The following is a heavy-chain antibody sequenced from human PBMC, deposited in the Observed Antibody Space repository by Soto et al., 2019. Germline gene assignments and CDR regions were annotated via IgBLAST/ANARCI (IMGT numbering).Heavy chain of an antibody. CDR2: INAGNGNT. D-gene: IGHD3-22*01. Sequence: GASVKVSCKASGYTFTSFAMHWVRQAPGQRLEWMGWINAGNGNTKYSQKFQGRVTITRNTSISTAYMELSSLRSEDTAVYYCARAAYYYDSSGYYPGDYWGQGSLVTVSS. CDR1: GYTFTSFA. V-gene: IGHV1-3*01. J-gene: IGHJ4*02. CDR3: ARAAYYYDSSGYYPGDY.